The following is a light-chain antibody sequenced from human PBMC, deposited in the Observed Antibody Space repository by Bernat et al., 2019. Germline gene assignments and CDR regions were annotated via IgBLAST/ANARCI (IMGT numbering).Light chain of an antibody. J-gene: IGLJ2*01. V-gene: IGLV1-40*01. CDR1: RPNIGAGHD. CDR3: QSYDSSLSGSV. CDR2: GSS. Sequence: QSVLTQPPAVSGAPGQRVTISCTGSRPNIGAGHDVHWYQQLPGTAPKLLIYGSSNRPSGVPRRFSASKSGTSASLAITGLQAEDEADYYCQSYDSSLSGSVFGGGTKLTVL.